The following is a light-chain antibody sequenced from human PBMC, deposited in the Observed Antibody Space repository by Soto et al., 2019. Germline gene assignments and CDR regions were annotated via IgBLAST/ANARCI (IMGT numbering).Light chain of an antibody. J-gene: IGKJ2*01. CDR2: AAS. V-gene: IGKV1-39*01. CDR3: QQSYGSPRT. Sequence: DIPLTQSPSSLSASIGDRVTVTCRASQTITDYLNWYRQKPGKAPEVLIYAASSLQSGVPSRFSASGSGTDFTLTISSLQPEDFATYYCQQSYGSPRTFGQGTKLEIK. CDR1: QTITDY.